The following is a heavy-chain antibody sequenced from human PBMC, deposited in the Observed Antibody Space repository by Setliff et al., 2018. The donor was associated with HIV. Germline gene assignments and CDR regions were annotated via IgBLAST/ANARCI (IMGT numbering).Heavy chain of an antibody. CDR2: ITYSGSA. J-gene: IGHJ6*02. V-gene: IGHV4-30-4*08. Sequence: SETLSLTCTVSGGPISSDDYYWNWIRQPPGKGLEWIGYITYSGSAYYNPSLKSRVTISIDTSNNQFSLKLTSMTAADTAVYYCARGWVRGPIISPGTYFSYGLDVWGQGTTVTVSS. D-gene: IGHD3-10*01. CDR1: GGPISSDDYY. CDR3: ARGWVRGPIISPGTYFSYGLDV.